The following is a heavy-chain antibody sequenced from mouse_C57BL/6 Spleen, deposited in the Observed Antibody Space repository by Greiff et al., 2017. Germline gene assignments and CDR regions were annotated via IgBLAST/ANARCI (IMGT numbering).Heavy chain of an antibody. J-gene: IGHJ2*01. Sequence: VKLVESGAELARPGASVKMSCKASGYTFTSYTMHWVKQRPGQGLEWIGYINPSSGYTKYNQKFKDKATLTADKSSSTAYMQLSSLTSEDSAVYYCARWLPPDYWGQGTTLTVSS. V-gene: IGHV1-4*01. CDR2: INPSSGYT. D-gene: IGHD2-2*01. CDR3: ARWLPPDY. CDR1: GYTFTSYT.